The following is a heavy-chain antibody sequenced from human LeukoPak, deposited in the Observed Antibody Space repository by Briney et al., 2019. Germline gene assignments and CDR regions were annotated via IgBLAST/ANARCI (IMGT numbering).Heavy chain of an antibody. Sequence: PSETLSLTCAVYGGSFSGYYWSWIRQPPGKGLEWIGEINHSGSTNYNPSLKSRVTISVYTSKNQFSLKLSSVTAADTAVYYCARQGGYGYVDYWGQGTLVTVSS. CDR1: GGSFSGYY. CDR3: ARQGGYGYVDY. J-gene: IGHJ4*02. CDR2: INHSGST. D-gene: IGHD5-18*01. V-gene: IGHV4-34*01.